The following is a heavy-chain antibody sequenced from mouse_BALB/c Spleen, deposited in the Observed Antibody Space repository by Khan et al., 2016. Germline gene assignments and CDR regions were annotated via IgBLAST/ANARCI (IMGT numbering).Heavy chain of an antibody. D-gene: IGHD2-4*01. Sequence: VQLQQSGAELVKPGASVKLSCTASGFNIKDTYMHWVKQRPEQGLEWIGRIDPANGNTKYDPKFQGKATITADTSANTAYLHLSSLTSEDPAVYTCARSPNDYDVGFAYWGQGTLVTVSA. CDR1: GFNIKDTY. CDR3: ARSPNDYDVGFAY. J-gene: IGHJ3*01. V-gene: IGHV14-3*02. CDR2: IDPANGNT.